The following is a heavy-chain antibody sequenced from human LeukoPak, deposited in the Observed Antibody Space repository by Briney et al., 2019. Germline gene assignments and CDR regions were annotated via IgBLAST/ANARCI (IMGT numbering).Heavy chain of an antibody. V-gene: IGHV3-23*01. J-gene: IGHJ4*02. CDR2: ISGGGDTT. Sequence: QPGGSLRLSCVASGFTFSSFAMSWVRQAPGKGLEWVSAISGGGDTTYYADSVKGRFTISRDNSKNTLYLQVNSLRAEDTAIYFCAKRVHTSGWYAAFDYWGEGSLVTVSS. D-gene: IGHD6-13*01. CDR3: AKRVHTSGWYAAFDY. CDR1: GFTFSSFA.